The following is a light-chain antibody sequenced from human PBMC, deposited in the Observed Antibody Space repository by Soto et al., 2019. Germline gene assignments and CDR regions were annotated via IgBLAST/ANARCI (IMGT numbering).Light chain of an antibody. CDR3: TSHAGTINFPYI. CDR1: SSDVGGYNY. CDR2: EVS. J-gene: IGLJ1*01. V-gene: IGLV2-8*01. Sequence: QSALTQPASVSGSPGQSITISCTGTSSDVGGYNYVSWYQQHPGKAPKLMIYEVSNRPSGVPDRFSGSKSGNTASLTVSGLQAEDEADYYCTSHAGTINFPYIFGTGTKLTVL.